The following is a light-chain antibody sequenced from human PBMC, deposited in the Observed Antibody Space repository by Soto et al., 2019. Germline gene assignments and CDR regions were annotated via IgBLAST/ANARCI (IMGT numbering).Light chain of an antibody. CDR2: DAT. CDR3: QQRGT. J-gene: IGKJ4*01. Sequence: VLTQAPAAVSLSPGERSTHSCRASQTVITYLAWYQQKPGQAPRLLIFDATKRVTGIPATFSGSGSGTDSTPPIRSLEPADFXXXXCQQRGTFGRGTKVDIK. CDR1: QTVITY. V-gene: IGKV3-11*01.